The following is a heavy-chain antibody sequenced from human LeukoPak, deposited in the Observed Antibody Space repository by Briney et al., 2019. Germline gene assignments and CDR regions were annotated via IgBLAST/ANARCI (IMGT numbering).Heavy chain of an antibody. J-gene: IGHJ4*02. V-gene: IGHV4-59*01. CDR1: GDSINSYY. CDR3: ARDPTY. CDR2: IYYTGST. Sequence: SETLSLTCTVSGDSINSYYWTWIRQAPGKGLEWIGCIYYTGSTNYSPSLKSRVSISIDPSKNQFSLKLTSVTAADTAVYYCARDPTYWGQGILVTVSS.